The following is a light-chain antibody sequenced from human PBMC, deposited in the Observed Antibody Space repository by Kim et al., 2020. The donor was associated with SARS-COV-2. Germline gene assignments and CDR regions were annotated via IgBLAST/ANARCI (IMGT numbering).Light chain of an antibody. Sequence: PGERATLSCRAKQSVSSFLAWYQQKPGQPPRLLIYDASNRATGIPARFSGSGSGTDFTLTISSLEPEDFAVYYCQQRSNWPPLFTFGPGTKVDIK. CDR1: QSVSSF. CDR3: QQRSNWPPLFT. J-gene: IGKJ3*01. V-gene: IGKV3-11*01. CDR2: DAS.